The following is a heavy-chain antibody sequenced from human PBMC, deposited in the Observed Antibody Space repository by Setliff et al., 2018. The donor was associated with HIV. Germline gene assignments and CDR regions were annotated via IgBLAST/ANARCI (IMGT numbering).Heavy chain of an antibody. CDR2: IYTSGST. J-gene: IGHJ4*02. Sequence: KTSETLSLTCTVSGGSISSGSYYWSWIRQPAGKGLEWIGHIYTSGSTNYNPSLKSRVTISVDTSKNQFSLKLSSVTAADTAVYYCARVDYGANAGSSNWGQGTLVTVS. CDR3: ARVDYGANAGSSN. D-gene: IGHD4-17*01. CDR1: GGSISSGSYY. V-gene: IGHV4-61*09.